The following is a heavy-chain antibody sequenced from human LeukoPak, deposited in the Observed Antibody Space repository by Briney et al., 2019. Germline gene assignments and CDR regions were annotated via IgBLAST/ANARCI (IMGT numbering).Heavy chain of an antibody. D-gene: IGHD3-10*01. CDR2: IYYSGST. Sequence: SETLSLTCTVSGGSISSSSYYWGWIRQPPGKGLEWIGYIYYSGSTNYNPSLKSRVTISVDTSKNQFSLKLSSVTAADTAVYYCARDYYGSGSLFYWGQGTLVTVSS. CDR3: ARDYYGSGSLFY. V-gene: IGHV4-61*01. J-gene: IGHJ4*02. CDR1: GGSISSSSYY.